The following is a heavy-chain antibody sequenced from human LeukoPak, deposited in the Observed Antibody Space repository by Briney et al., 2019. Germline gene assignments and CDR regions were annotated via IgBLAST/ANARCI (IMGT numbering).Heavy chain of an antibody. CDR2: INPNSGGT. Sequence: ASVKVSCKASGYTFTGYYMHWVRQAPEQGLEWMGWINPNSGGTNYAQKFQGRVTMTRDTSISTAYMELSRLRSDDTAVYYCARGSYSSSWYLIEDYFDYWGQGTLVTVSS. J-gene: IGHJ4*02. CDR3: ARGSYSSSWYLIEDYFDY. D-gene: IGHD6-13*01. V-gene: IGHV1-2*02. CDR1: GYTFTGYY.